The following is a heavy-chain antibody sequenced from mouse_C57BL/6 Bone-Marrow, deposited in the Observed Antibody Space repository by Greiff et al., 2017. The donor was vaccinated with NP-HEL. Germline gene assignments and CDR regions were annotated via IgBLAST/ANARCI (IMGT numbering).Heavy chain of an antibody. Sequence: EVQLVESGGGLVKPGGSLKLSCAASGFTFSSYAMSWVRQTPEKRLEWVATISDGGSYTYYPDNVKGRFTISRDNAKTNLYLQMSHLKSEDTAVYYCARDVYYDYGDYWGQGTTLTVSS. D-gene: IGHD2-4*01. J-gene: IGHJ2*01. CDR1: GFTFSSYA. CDR2: ISDGGSYT. CDR3: ARDVYYDYGDY. V-gene: IGHV5-4*01.